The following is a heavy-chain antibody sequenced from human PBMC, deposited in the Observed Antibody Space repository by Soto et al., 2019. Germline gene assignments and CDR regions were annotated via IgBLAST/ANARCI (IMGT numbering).Heavy chain of an antibody. CDR1: GGSVSSGSYY. V-gene: IGHV4-61*01. J-gene: IGHJ5*02. CDR3: ARGSFAYYYGSGSPYNWFDP. Sequence: SETLSLTCTVSGGSVSSGSYYWSWIRQPPGKGLEWIGYSYYSGSTNYNPSLKSRVTISVDTSKNQFSLKLSSVTAADTAVYYCARGSFAYYYGSGSPYNWFDPWGQGTLVTVSS. CDR2: SYYSGST. D-gene: IGHD3-10*01.